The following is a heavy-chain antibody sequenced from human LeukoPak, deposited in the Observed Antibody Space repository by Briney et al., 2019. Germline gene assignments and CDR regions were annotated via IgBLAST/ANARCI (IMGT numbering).Heavy chain of an antibody. CDR2: ISGSGGST. CDR3: AKQPYCGGDCYSLPKAF. Sequence: PGGSLRLSCAASGFIFSTYAMSWVRQAPGKGLEWVSAISGSGGSTYYADSVKGRFTISRDNSKNTLYLQMNSLRAEDTAVYYCAKQPYCGGDCYSLPKAFWGQGTLVTVSS. CDR1: GFIFSTYA. D-gene: IGHD2-21*02. V-gene: IGHV3-23*01. J-gene: IGHJ4*02.